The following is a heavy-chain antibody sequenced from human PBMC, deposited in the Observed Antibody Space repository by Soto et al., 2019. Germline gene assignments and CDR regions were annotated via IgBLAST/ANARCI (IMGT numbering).Heavy chain of an antibody. J-gene: IGHJ6*02. CDR2: ISYDGSNK. D-gene: IGHD3-10*01. V-gene: IGHV3-30*18. CDR3: AKVRGVTPWYYYYGMDV. Sequence: GGSLRLSCAASGFTFSSYGMHWVRQAPGKGLEWVAVISYDGSNKYYADSVKGRFTISRDNSKNTLYLQMNSLRAEDTAVYYCAKVRGVTPWYYYYGMDVWGQGTTVTVSS. CDR1: GFTFSSYG.